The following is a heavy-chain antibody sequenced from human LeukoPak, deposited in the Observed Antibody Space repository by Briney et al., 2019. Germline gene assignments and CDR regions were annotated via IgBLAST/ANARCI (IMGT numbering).Heavy chain of an antibody. D-gene: IGHD5-18*01. J-gene: IGHJ4*02. CDR3: AKDHGDTSTDY. Sequence: GGSLRLSCAASGFTVSSNYMSWVRQAPGKGLEWVSAISGSGGSTYYADSVKGRFTISRDNSKNTLYLQMNSLRAEDTAVYYCAKDHGDTSTDYWGQGTLVTVSS. CDR2: ISGSGGST. CDR1: GFTVSSNY. V-gene: IGHV3-23*01.